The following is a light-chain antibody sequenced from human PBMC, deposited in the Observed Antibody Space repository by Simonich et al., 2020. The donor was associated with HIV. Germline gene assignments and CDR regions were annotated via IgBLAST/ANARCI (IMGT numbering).Light chain of an antibody. CDR1: SSDVGGYNY. Sequence: QSALTQPASVSGSPGQSITISCTGTSSDVGGYNYVSWDQQHPGKAPKVMISAVSTRPAGVSNRFSGSKSANTASLTISGLQAEDEADYYCSSYTSTSTLVFGGGTKLTVL. CDR3: SSYTSTSTLV. J-gene: IGLJ3*02. CDR2: AVS. V-gene: IGLV2-14*03.